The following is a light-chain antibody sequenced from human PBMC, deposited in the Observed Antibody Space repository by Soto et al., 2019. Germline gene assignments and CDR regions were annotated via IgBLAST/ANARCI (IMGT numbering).Light chain of an antibody. J-gene: IGKJ1*01. V-gene: IGKV3-20*01. CDR1: QSISSCY. Sequence: EIVLTQSPGTLSLSPGQRATLSCRASQSISSCYLAWYQQKPGQAPRLLIYGASSRATGIPDRFGGSGSGTDFTLTISRLEPEDFAVYYCQQYSISPRTFGQGTRVEIK. CDR2: GAS. CDR3: QQYSISPRT.